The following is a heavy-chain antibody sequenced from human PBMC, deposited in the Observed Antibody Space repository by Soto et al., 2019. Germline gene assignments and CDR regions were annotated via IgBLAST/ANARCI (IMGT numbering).Heavy chain of an antibody. V-gene: IGHV4-59*01. D-gene: IGHD4-17*01. CDR2: IYDSGST. Sequence: PSETLSLTCTVSGGSINGYYWSWIRQPPGKGLEWIGYIYDSGSTNYNPSLKSRVTISVDTSKNQFSLKLSSVTAADTAVYYCARELTTSSNSIDFWGQGTLVTLSS. CDR1: GGSINGYY. J-gene: IGHJ4*02. CDR3: ARELTTSSNSIDF.